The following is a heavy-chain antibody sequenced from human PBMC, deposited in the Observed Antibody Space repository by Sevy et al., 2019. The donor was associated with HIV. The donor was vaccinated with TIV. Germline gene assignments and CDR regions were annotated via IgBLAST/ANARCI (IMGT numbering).Heavy chain of an antibody. J-gene: IGHJ4*02. CDR2: IGYDGNNK. Sequence: GGSLRLSCAASGVTFSSYGIHWVRQAPGKGLEWVAVIGYDGNNKFYADSVKGRFTISRDDSKNTVFLQMDSLRAEDTAVYYCARDPRIYGDYLLAYFDYWGQGTLVTVSS. CDR1: GVTFSSYG. D-gene: IGHD4-17*01. CDR3: ARDPRIYGDYLLAYFDY. V-gene: IGHV3-33*08.